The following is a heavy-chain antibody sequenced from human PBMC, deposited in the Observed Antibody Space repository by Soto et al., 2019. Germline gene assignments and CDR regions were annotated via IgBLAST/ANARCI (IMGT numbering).Heavy chain of an antibody. CDR2: ISDDGVSK. Sequence: PGGSLRLSCAASGFTFSNYGMHWVRQAPGKGLEWVAVISDDGVSKYYADSVQGRFTISRDNSESAVFLQMNSLRPDDTALYFCERDYYFGSGTSYTLYYWGQGTQVTVSS. D-gene: IGHD3-10*01. V-gene: IGHV3-30*03. J-gene: IGHJ4*02. CDR3: ERDYYFGSGTSYTLYY. CDR1: GFTFSNYG.